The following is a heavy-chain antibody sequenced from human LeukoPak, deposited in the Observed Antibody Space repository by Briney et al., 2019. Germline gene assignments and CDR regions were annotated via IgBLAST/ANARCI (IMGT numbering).Heavy chain of an antibody. Sequence: KPSGTLSLTCTVSGGSISSYYLSWVRQPPGEGLGWVGYIYYSGSTNYNPSLKSRVTISVDTSKNQFSLKLSSVTAADTAVYYCARDRSSGWYGKYYFDYWGQGTLVTVSS. D-gene: IGHD6-19*01. J-gene: IGHJ4*02. V-gene: IGHV4-59*01. CDR1: GGSISSYY. CDR3: ARDRSSGWYGKYYFDY. CDR2: IYYSGST.